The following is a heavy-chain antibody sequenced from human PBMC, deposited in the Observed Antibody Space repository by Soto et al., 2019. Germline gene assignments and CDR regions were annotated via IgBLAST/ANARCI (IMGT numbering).Heavy chain of an antibody. V-gene: IGHV4-31*03. CDR3: ARVSVPPSRDSSGYYYGFAFDI. J-gene: IGHJ3*02. CDR1: GGSISSGGYY. D-gene: IGHD3-22*01. Sequence: QVQLQESGPGLVKPSQTLSLTCTVSGGSISSGGYYWSWIRQHPGKGLEWIGYIYYSGSTYYNPSLKSRVTISVDTSKNQFSLKLSSVTAADTAVYYCARVSVPPSRDSSGYYYGFAFDIWGQGTMVTVSS. CDR2: IYYSGST.